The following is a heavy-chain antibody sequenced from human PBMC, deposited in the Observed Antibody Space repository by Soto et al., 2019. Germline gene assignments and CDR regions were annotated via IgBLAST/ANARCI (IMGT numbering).Heavy chain of an antibody. CDR1: GFIFSSSW. CDR3: AREYSSSRYFDY. J-gene: IGHJ4*02. Sequence: GGSLRLSCAASGFIFSSSWMHWVRQAPGKGLVWVSRISSDGTSTTYADSVKGQFTISRDNAKNTLYLQMNSLRAEDTAVYYCAREYSSSRYFDYWGQGTLVTVSS. D-gene: IGHD6-13*01. CDR2: ISSDGTST. V-gene: IGHV3-74*01.